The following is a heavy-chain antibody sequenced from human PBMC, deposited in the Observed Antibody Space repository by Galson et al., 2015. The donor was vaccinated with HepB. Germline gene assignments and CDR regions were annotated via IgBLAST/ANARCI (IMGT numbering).Heavy chain of an antibody. V-gene: IGHV1-24*01. J-gene: IGHJ4*02. CDR3: ATGGNGATPFDY. CDR1: GYTLTELS. Sequence: SVKVSCKVSGYTLTELSMHWVRQAPGKGLEWMGGFDPEDGETIYAQKFQGRVTMTEDTSTDTAYMELSSLRSEYTAVYYCATGGNGATPFDYWGQGTLVTVSS. CDR2: FDPEDGET. D-gene: IGHD1-26*01.